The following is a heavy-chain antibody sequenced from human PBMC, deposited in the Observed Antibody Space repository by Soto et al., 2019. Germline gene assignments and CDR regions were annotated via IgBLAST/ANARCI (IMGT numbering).Heavy chain of an antibody. D-gene: IGHD6-6*01. CDR2: INPNSGGT. J-gene: IGHJ4*02. V-gene: IGHV1-2*02. Sequence: QVQLGQSGAEVKKPGASVKVSCKASGYTFTGYYMHWVRQAPGQGLEWMGWINPNSGGTNYAQKFQGRVTMPRVTSIRTANKEMSRMRSDDTAVYYCAREGGYSSSSGFDYWGQGTLVNVSS. CDR1: GYTFTGYY. CDR3: AREGGYSSSSGFDY.